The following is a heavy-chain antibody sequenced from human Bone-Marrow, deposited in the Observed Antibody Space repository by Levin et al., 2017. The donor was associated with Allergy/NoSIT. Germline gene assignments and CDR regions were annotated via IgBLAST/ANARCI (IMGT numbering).Heavy chain of an antibody. J-gene: IGHJ4*02. V-gene: IGHV3-23*01. Sequence: PGESLKISCAASGFTFSSYGMNWVRRAPGKGLEWVSTISGSGGNTFYSDSVKGRFTISRDNSKNTLFLQMNSLRVEDTAVYYCAKDADKLHYFDYWGQGTLVTVSS. D-gene: IGHD2-15*01. CDR1: GFTFSSYG. CDR3: AKDADKLHYFDY. CDR2: ISGSGGNT.